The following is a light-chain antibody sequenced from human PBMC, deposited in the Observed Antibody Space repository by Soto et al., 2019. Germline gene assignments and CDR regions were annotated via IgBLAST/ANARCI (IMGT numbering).Light chain of an antibody. CDR3: CSYATTTL. J-gene: IGLJ2*01. CDR2: TNN. CDR1: RSNIGSDT. Sequence: QSVLTQPPSASGTPGQRVTISCSGSRSNIGSDTVNWYQQLPGTAPKLLIYTNNQRPSGVPDRFSGSKSGTSASLAISGLQSEDEADYYCCSYATTTLFGGGTKLTVL. V-gene: IGLV1-44*01.